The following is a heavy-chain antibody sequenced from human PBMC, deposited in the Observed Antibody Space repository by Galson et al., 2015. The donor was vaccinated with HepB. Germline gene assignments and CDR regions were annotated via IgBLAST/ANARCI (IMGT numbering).Heavy chain of an antibody. CDR3: VERAVAGPLSWFDP. Sequence: ETLSLTCAVYGGSFSGYYWSWNRQPPGKGLEWIGETNHSGSTNYNPSLKSRVTILVDTSQNQFSLKLRSVTAADTAVYYCVERAVAGPLSWFDPWGQGTLVTVSS. V-gene: IGHV4-34*01. CDR2: TNHSGST. J-gene: IGHJ5*02. D-gene: IGHD6-19*01. CDR1: GGSFSGYY.